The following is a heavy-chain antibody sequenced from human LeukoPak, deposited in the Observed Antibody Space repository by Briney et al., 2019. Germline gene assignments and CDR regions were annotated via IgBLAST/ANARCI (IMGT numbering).Heavy chain of an antibody. J-gene: IGHJ4*02. CDR1: GFTFSSYA. CDR2: ISGSGGST. V-gene: IGHV3-23*01. CDR3: AKDLEVGRWELIIDY. Sequence: GGSLRLSCAASGFTFSSYAMIWVRQAPGKGLEWVSAISGSGGSTYYADSVKGRFTISRDNSKNTLYLQMNSVRAEDTAVYYCAKDLEVGRWELIIDYWGQGTLVTVSS. D-gene: IGHD1-26*01.